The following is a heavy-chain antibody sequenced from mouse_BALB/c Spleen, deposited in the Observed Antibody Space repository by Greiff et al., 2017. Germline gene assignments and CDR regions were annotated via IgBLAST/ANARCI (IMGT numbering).Heavy chain of an antibody. V-gene: IGHV5-17*02. CDR2: ISSGSSTI. Sequence: EVMLVESGGGLVQPGGSRKLSCAASGFTFSSFGMHWVRQAPEKGLEWVAYISSGSSTIYYADTVKGRFTISRDNPKNTLFLQMTSLRSEDTAMYYCARSFLTTVVEGYFDYWGQGTTLTVSS. CDR3: ARSFLTTVVEGYFDY. D-gene: IGHD1-1*01. CDR1: GFTFSSFG. J-gene: IGHJ2*01.